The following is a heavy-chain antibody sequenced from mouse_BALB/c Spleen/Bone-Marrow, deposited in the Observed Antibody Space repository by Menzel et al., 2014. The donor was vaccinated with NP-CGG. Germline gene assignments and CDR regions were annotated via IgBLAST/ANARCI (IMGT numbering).Heavy chain of an antibody. CDR3: ERLNFYGNLFV. Sequence: EVHLVESGGGLVHLGGSLKLSCAASGFDFSSYWMSCVRQAPGKGLGWIGEINPDSSTINYTPSLKDKFIISRDNAKNTLYLKMSKVRSEDTALDYWERLNFYGNLFVWGAGTTVTVSS. CDR1: GFDFSSYW. CDR2: INPDSSTI. D-gene: IGHD1-1*01. J-gene: IGHJ1*01. V-gene: IGHV4-1*02.